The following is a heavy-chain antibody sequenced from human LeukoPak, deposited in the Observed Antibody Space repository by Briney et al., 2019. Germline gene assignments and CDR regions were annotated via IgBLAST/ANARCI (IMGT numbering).Heavy chain of an antibody. CDR3: ARIPVPVFYYGMDV. D-gene: IGHD2-21*01. J-gene: IGHJ6*02. Sequence: GGSLRLSCAASGFTFSSYSMNWVREAPGKGLEWGSYISTSGNTIYYADSVKGRFTISRDSAKNSLYLQMNSLRAEDTAVYYCARIPVPVFYYGMDVWGQGTTVTVSS. CDR1: GFTFSSYS. CDR2: ISTSGNTI. V-gene: IGHV3-48*01.